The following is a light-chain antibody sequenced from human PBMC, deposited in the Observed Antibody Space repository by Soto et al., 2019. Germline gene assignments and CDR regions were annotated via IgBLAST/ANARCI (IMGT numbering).Light chain of an antibody. J-gene: IGKJ3*01. Sequence: DIQMTQSPSTLSASVGDRVTITCRASQSISSWLAWYQQKPGKAPKLLIYKASSLESGVPSRFSCSGSGTEFTLTISSLQPDDFATYYCQQYNSYPSFGPGTKVDIK. CDR1: QSISSW. V-gene: IGKV1-5*03. CDR3: QQYNSYPS. CDR2: KAS.